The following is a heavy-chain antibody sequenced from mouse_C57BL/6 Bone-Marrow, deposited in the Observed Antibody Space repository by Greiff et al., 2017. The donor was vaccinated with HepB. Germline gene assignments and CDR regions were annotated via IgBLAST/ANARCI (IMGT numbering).Heavy chain of an antibody. D-gene: IGHD3-2*02. V-gene: IGHV3-6*01. CDR2: ISYDGSN. CDR3: AREPAQATVPYYFDY. J-gene: IGHJ2*01. CDR1: GYSITSGYY. Sequence: EVQRVESGPGLVKPSQSLSLTCSVTGYSITSGYYWNWIRQFPGNKLEWMGYISYDGSNNYNPSLKNRISITRDTSKNQFFLKLNSVTTEDTATYYCAREPAQATVPYYFDYWGQGTTLTVSS.